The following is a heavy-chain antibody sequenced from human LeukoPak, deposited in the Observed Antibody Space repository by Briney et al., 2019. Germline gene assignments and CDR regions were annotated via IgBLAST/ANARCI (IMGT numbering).Heavy chain of an antibody. CDR3: ASRVVGATTPDAFDI. D-gene: IGHD1-26*01. CDR2: IKQDGSEK. J-gene: IGHJ3*02. Sequence: PGGSLRLSCAAPGFTFSSYWMSWVRQAPGKGLEWVANIKQDGSEKYYVDSVKGRFTISRDNAKNSLYLQMNSLRAEDTAVYYCASRVVGATTPDAFDIWGQGTMVTVSS. V-gene: IGHV3-7*01. CDR1: GFTFSSYW.